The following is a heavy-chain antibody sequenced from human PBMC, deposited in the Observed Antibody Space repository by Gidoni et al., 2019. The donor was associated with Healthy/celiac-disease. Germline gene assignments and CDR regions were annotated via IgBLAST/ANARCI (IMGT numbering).Heavy chain of an antibody. CDR1: GGSISSYY. D-gene: IGHD5-18*01. Sequence: QVQLQESGPGLVKPSETLSLTCTVSGGSISSYYWSWIRQPPGKGLEWIGYIYYSGSTNYNPSLKSRVTISVDTSKNQFSLKLSSVTAADTAVYYCARGYSYGSYYYHYYMDVWGKGTTVTVSS. CDR3: ARGYSYGSYYYHYYMDV. J-gene: IGHJ6*03. CDR2: IYYSGST. V-gene: IGHV4-59*08.